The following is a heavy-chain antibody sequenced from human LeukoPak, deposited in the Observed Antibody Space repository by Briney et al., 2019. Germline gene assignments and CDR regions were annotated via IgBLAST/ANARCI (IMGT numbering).Heavy chain of an antibody. V-gene: IGHV1-69*06. CDR2: IIPIFGTA. CDR3: ASDRPDTDMVN. CDR1: GGTFISYA. J-gene: IGHJ4*02. D-gene: IGHD5-18*01. Sequence: SVKVSSKTSGGTFISYAISWGRQAPGERVEWMGGIIPIFGTANYAQKFQGRVTITADKSTSTDYMELSSLRSADTDVSYCASDRPDTDMVNWGQGTLVTVSS.